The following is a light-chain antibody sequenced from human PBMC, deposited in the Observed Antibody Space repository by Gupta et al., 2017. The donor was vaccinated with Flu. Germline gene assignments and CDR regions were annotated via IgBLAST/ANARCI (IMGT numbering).Light chain of an antibody. J-gene: IGLJ2*01. CDR2: RTN. CDR3: LLFYGGVQV. V-gene: IGLV7-43*01. Sequence: QTVVTQEPSLNVSPGGTVTLTCASSTGAVTSGYFPNWFQQKPGQAPRALIYRTNNKHSWTPAQFSGSLLGGKAALTLSGVQPEDEAEYCCLLFYGGVQVFGGGTKLTVL. CDR1: TGAVTSGYF.